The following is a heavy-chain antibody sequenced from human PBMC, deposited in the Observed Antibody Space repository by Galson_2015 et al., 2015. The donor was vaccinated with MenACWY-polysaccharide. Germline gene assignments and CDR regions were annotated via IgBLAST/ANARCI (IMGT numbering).Heavy chain of an antibody. CDR2: IHYSGGT. Sequence: SETLSLTCTVSGGSMSSYHWTWIRQSPGKGLEWIGWIHYSGGTNYSPSLNSRVTISIDTSRTQFSLKLTSVTTADTAVYFCARIGGVNRGSYYNYGWFDPWGQGTLVTVSS. CDR1: GGSMSSYH. J-gene: IGHJ5*02. D-gene: IGHD1-26*01. CDR3: ARIGGVNRGSYYNYGWFDP. V-gene: IGHV4-59*01.